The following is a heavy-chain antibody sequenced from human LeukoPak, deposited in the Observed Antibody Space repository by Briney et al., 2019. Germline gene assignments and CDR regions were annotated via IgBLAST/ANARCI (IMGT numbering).Heavy chain of an antibody. CDR3: ARQRRALYYYDSSGQFLFDY. V-gene: IGHV4-34*01. Sequence: PSETLSLTCAVYGGSFSGYYGSWIRQPPAKGLEWIGEINHSGSTNYNPSLKSRVTISVDTSKNQFSLKLSSVTAADTAVYYCARQRRALYYYDSSGQFLFDYWGQGTLVTVSS. CDR1: GGSFSGYY. CDR2: INHSGST. J-gene: IGHJ4*02. D-gene: IGHD3-22*01.